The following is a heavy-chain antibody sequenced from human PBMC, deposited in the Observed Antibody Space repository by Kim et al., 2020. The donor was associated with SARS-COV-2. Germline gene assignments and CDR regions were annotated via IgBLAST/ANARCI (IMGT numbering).Heavy chain of an antibody. CDR2: IIPIFGTA. CDR3: ARAVVVGLVVVVPAATGAFDI. D-gene: IGHD2-2*01. V-gene: IGHV1-69*13. Sequence: SVKVSCKASGGTFSSYAISWVRQAPGQGLEWMGGIIPIFGTANYAQKFQGRVTITADESTSTAYMELSSLRSEDTAVYYCARAVVVGLVVVVPAATGAFDIWGQGTMVTVSS. CDR1: GGTFSSYA. J-gene: IGHJ3*02.